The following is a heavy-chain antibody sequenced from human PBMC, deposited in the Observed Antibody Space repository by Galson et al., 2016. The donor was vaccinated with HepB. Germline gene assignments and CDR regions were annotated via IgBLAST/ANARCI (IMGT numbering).Heavy chain of an antibody. Sequence: SETLSLTCAVYGGSFSGYYWSWIRQPPGKGLEWIGKINHSGSSNYNPSLKSRVTISVDTSKSQFSLELTSVTAADPAVYYCARGKSVRVVGYYYYYGMDVWGQGTTVTVS. CDR3: ARGKSVRVVGYYYYYGMDV. J-gene: IGHJ6*02. CDR2: INHSGSS. D-gene: IGHD2-15*01. V-gene: IGHV4-34*01. CDR1: GGSFSGYY.